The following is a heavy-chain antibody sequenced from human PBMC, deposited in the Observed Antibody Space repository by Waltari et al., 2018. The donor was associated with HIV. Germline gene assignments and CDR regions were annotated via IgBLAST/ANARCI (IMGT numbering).Heavy chain of an antibody. CDR2: ICYEGSNK. Sequence: QVQLVESGGGVVQPGRSLRLSCAASGFTFSSYGMHWVRQAPGKGLEWVAVICYEGSNKDYADCLKGRFTIARDNSKNTLYLQMNSRRAEDTAVYYCAREAEANIAAAGMGFDPWGQGTLVTVSS. CDR1: GFTFSSYG. D-gene: IGHD6-13*01. J-gene: IGHJ5*02. V-gene: IGHV3-33*01. CDR3: AREAEANIAAAGMGFDP.